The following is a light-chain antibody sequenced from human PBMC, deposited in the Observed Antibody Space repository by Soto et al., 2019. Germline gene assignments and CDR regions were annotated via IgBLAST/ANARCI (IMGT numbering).Light chain of an antibody. Sequence: EIVLTQSPATLSLSPGERATLSCMASQSVNSDLAWYQQKPGQAPRLLIYDASSRATGIPARFSGSGSGTDFTLTISSLEPEDFAVYYCQQRSNWPAITFGQGTRLEI. CDR3: QQRSNWPAIT. J-gene: IGKJ5*01. CDR2: DAS. CDR1: QSVNSD. V-gene: IGKV3-11*01.